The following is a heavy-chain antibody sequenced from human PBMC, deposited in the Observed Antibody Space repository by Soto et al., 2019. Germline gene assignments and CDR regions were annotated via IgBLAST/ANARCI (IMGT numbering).Heavy chain of an antibody. Sequence: PGGSLRLSCAASGFTFSSYAMSWVRQAPGKGLEWVSAISGSGGSTYYADSVKGRFTISRDNSKNTLYLQMNSLRAEDTAVYYCAKDIVFGAAAEYYYGMDVWGQGTTVTVSS. CDR2: ISGSGGST. CDR3: AKDIVFGAAAEYYYGMDV. V-gene: IGHV3-23*01. CDR1: GFTFSSYA. J-gene: IGHJ6*02. D-gene: IGHD6-13*01.